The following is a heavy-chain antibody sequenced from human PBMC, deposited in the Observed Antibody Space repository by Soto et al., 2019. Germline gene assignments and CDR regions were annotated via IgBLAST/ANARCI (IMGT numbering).Heavy chain of an antibody. CDR3: ARSGYSYGYADY. CDR2: INPNSGGT. CDR1: GYTFTGYY. V-gene: IGHV1-2*04. Sequence: ASVKVSCKASGYTFTGYYMHWVRQAPGQGLEWMGWINPNSGGTNYAQKIQGWVTMTRDTSISTAYKELSRLRSNDTAVYYCARSGYSYGYADYWGQGTLVTVSS. D-gene: IGHD5-18*01. J-gene: IGHJ4*02.